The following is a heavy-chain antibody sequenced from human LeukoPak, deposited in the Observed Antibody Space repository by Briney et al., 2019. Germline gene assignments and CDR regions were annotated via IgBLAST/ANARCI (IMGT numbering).Heavy chain of an antibody. CDR2: INSDGSST. J-gene: IGHJ4*02. V-gene: IGHV3-74*01. CDR1: GFTFSSYW. D-gene: IGHD3-22*01. CDR3: ARDLELVYYDSSGYDY. Sequence: GGSLRLSCAASGFTFSSYWMHWVRQAPGKGLVWVSRINSDGSSTSYADSVKGRFTISRDNAKNTLNLQMNSLRAEDSAVYYCARDLELVYYDSSGYDYWGQGTLVTVSP.